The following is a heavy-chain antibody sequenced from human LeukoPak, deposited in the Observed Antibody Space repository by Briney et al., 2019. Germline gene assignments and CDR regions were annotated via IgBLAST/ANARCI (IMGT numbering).Heavy chain of an antibody. V-gene: IGHV1-2*02. CDR3: ARDMYYYDSSGYHDY. J-gene: IGHJ4*02. Sequence: ASVKVSCKVSGYTLTELSMHWVRQAPGQGLEWMGWINPNSGGTNYAQKFQGRVTMTRDTSISTAYMELSRLRSDDTAVYYCARDMYYYDSSGYHDYWGQGTLVTVSS. CDR1: GYTLTELS. CDR2: INPNSGGT. D-gene: IGHD3-22*01.